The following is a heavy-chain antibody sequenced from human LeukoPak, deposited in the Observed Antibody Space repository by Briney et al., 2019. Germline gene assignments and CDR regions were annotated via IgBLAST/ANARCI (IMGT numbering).Heavy chain of an antibody. D-gene: IGHD1-26*01. Sequence: GGSLRLSCAASGFTLSTYWMHWVRQPPGKGLVWVSTINSDGTTTTYTGSVKGRFTISRDNAKNTLYLQMNSLRAEDTAVYYCARDPNKWELPVDYWGQGALVTVSS. CDR1: GFTLSTYW. CDR2: INSDGTTT. J-gene: IGHJ4*02. CDR3: ARDPNKWELPVDY. V-gene: IGHV3-74*01.